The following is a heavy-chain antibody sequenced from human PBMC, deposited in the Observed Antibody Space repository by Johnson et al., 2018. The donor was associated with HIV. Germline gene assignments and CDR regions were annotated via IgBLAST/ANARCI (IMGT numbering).Heavy chain of an antibody. CDR2: ITWSSGSI. J-gene: IGHJ3*01. CDR1: GFTFDNYA. D-gene: IGHD3-16*02. V-gene: IGHV3-9*01. CDR3: VRGGLGYQNFHDPFDV. Sequence: VQLVESGGGLVQPGGSLRLSCAASGFTFDNYAMHWVRPAPGKGLEWVSGITWSSGSIGYADSVKGRITLSSDNAKNSLYLQMNSLRPEDTALYYCVRGGLGYQNFHDPFDVWGQGTMVTVSS.